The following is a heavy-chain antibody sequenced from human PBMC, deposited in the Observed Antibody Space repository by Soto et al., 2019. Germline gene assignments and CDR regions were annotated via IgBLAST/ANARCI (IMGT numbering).Heavy chain of an antibody. D-gene: IGHD3-10*01. J-gene: IGHJ4*02. CDR3: ARRGSGSYTDY. V-gene: IGHV4-39*01. CDR2: IYYSGST. CDR1: GGSISSSSYY. Sequence: SETLSITCTVSGGSISSSSYYWGWIRQPPGKGLEWIGSIYYSGSTYYNPSLKSRVTISVDTSKNQFSLKLSSVTAADTAVYNCARRGSGSYTDYWGQGTLVTRLL.